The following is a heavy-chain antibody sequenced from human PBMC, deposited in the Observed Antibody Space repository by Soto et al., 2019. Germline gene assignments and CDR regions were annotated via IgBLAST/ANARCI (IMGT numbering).Heavy chain of an antibody. D-gene: IGHD3-16*01. Sequence: SETLSLTCTVSGGSISSGGYYWSWIRQHPGKGLEWIGYIYYSGSTYYNPSLKSRVTISVDTSKNQFSLKLSSVTAADTAVYYCARHVLTAYIVYYFDYWGQGTLVTVSS. J-gene: IGHJ4*02. CDR3: ARHVLTAYIVYYFDY. V-gene: IGHV4-31*03. CDR1: GGSISSGGYY. CDR2: IYYSGST.